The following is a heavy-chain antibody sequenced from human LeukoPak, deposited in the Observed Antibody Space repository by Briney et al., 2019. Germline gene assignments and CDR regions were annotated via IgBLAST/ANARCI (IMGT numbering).Heavy chain of an antibody. V-gene: IGHV3-33*01. D-gene: IGHD6-19*01. CDR1: GFNFSNYG. CDR3: ARGIAVAGTTAGYCDY. CDR2: IWHDGSNE. J-gene: IGHJ4*02. Sequence: GRSLRLSCAASGFNFSNYGMNWVRQAPGKGLEWVAVIWHDGSNEYYADSVKGRFTISRDNSENTLYLQMNSLGAEDTAFYYCARGIAVAGTTAGYCDYWGQGALVTDSS.